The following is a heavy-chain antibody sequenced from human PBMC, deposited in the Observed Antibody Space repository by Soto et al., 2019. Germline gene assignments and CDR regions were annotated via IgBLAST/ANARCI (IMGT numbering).Heavy chain of an antibody. D-gene: IGHD5-12*01. Sequence: PGGSLRLSCAASGFTFSNYAMNWVRQAPGKGLEWVSGISGNGDNTYYADSVKGRFTISRDKSKNTLYLEMNSLRGEDTAIFYCAKDRGWLQSDGLDVWGQGTTVTV. CDR3: AKDRGWLQSDGLDV. J-gene: IGHJ6*02. CDR1: GFTFSNYA. V-gene: IGHV3-23*01. CDR2: ISGNGDNT.